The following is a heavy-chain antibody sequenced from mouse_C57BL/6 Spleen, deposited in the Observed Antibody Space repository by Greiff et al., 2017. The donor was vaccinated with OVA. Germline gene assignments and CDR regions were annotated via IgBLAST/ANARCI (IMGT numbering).Heavy chain of an antibody. V-gene: IGHV7-3*01. CDR1: GFTFTDYY. D-gene: IGHD3-1*01. CDR2: IRNKANGYTT. Sequence: EVKLVESGGGLVQPGGSLSLSCAASGFTFTDYYMSWVRQPPGKALEWLGFIRNKANGYTTEYSASVKGRFTISRDNSQSILYLQMNALRAEDSATYYCARYYSGGYFDVWGTGTTVTVSS. J-gene: IGHJ1*03. CDR3: ARYYSGGYFDV.